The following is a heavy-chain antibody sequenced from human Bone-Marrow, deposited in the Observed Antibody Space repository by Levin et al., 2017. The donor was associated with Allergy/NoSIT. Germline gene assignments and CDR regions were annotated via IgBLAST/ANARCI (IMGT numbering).Heavy chain of an antibody. D-gene: IGHD1-1*01. CDR3: TTLTRPHEYYYAMDV. V-gene: IGHV4-39*01. J-gene: IGHJ6*02. CDR1: GDSISTSKYY. CDR2: IYYSGTT. Sequence: SQTLSLTCSVSGDSISTSKYYWGWVRQPPGKGLQWIGTIYYSGTTYYNPSLKSRVTISVDTSKNQFSLTLGSVTAADTAVYYCTTLTRPHEYYYAMDVWGQGTTVNVSS.